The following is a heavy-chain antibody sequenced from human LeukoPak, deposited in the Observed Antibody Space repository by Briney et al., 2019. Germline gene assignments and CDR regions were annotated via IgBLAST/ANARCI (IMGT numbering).Heavy chain of an antibody. CDR3: ATVRGLYSGYDYYFDY. CDR1: GYTLTELS. Sequence: ASVKVPCKVSGYTLTELSMHWVRQAPGKGLEWMGGSDPEDGETIYAQKFQGRVTMTEDTSTDTAYMELSSLRSEDTAVYYCATVRGLYSGYDYYFDYWGQGTLVTVSS. CDR2: SDPEDGET. D-gene: IGHD5-12*01. V-gene: IGHV1-24*01. J-gene: IGHJ4*02.